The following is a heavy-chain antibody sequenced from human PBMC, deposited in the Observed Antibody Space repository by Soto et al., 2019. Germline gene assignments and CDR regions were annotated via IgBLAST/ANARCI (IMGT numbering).Heavy chain of an antibody. V-gene: IGHV4-31*03. CDR1: GGSISSGGYY. Sequence: QVQLQESGPGLVKPSQTLSLTCTVSGGSISSGGYYWSWIRQHPGKGLEWIGYIYYSGSTYYNPSLNSRFTISVDTSKNQVSLKLISVTAADTAVYYCARGSGGVVPAAIVDYYYYYMDVWVKGTTVTVSS. CDR3: ARGSGGVVPAAIVDYYYYYMDV. D-gene: IGHD2-2*02. CDR2: IYYSGST. J-gene: IGHJ6*03.